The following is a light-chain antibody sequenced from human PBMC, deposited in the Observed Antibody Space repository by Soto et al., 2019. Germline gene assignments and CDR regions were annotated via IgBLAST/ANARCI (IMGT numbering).Light chain of an antibody. CDR1: QSIDTW. V-gene: IGKV1-5*03. J-gene: IGKJ1*01. CDR3: QQYISYRA. CDR2: KAS. Sequence: IPMTHSPSTLCASFGDTVTITCRASQSIDTWLAWHQQKPGRAPKLLISKASILESGVPSRFSGSGSGTDFTLTINGLQPDDFAIYYCQQYISYRAFGQGTKVDIK.